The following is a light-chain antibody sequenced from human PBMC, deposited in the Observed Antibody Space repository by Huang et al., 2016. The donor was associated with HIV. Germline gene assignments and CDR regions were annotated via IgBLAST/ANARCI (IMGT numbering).Light chain of an antibody. CDR1: QNITNF. V-gene: IGKV3-20*01. CDR2: GAS. CDR3: QQYVSAPLT. Sequence: EIVLTQSPGTLSLSPRERAVLSCRASQNITNFLAWYQQKDGQPPRLRIYGASSRAIGIPDRFRGSGSGTDFTLTITGLGPQDSAVYYCQQYVSAPLTFGGGTGVEIK. J-gene: IGKJ4*01.